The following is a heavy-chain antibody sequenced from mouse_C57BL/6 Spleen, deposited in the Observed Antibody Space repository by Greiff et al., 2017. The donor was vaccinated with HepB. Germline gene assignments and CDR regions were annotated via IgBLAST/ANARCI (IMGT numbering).Heavy chain of an antibody. CDR3: ARRDDYDEDAMDY. D-gene: IGHD2-4*01. J-gene: IGHJ4*01. Sequence: QVQLQQSGAELVKPGASVKMSCKASGYTFTSYWITWVKQRPGQGLEWIGDIYPGSGSTNYNEKFKSKATLTVDTSSSTAYMQLSSLTSEDSAVYDCARRDDYDEDAMDYWGQGTSVTVSS. CDR2: IYPGSGST. V-gene: IGHV1-55*01. CDR1: GYTFTSYW.